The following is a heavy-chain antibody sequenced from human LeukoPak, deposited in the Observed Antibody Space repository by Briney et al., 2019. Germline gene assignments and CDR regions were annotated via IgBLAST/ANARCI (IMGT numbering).Heavy chain of an antibody. CDR1: GGSISPYY. V-gene: IGHV4-59*08. J-gene: IGHJ4*02. Sequence: SETLSLTCTVSGGSISPYYWSWIRQPPGKGLEYIGYIYYTGGTNYNPSLKSRVTVSVVTSKNQFSLKLSSVTATDTAVYYCARLGFCRGDNCLDDYWGQGTLVTVSS. D-gene: IGHD2-15*01. CDR3: ARLGFCRGDNCLDDY. CDR2: IYYTGGT.